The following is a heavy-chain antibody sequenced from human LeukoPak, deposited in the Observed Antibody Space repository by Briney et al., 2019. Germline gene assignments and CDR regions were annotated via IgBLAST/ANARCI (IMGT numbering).Heavy chain of an antibody. D-gene: IGHD4-17*01. V-gene: IGHV3-7*01. Sequence: QPGGSLRLSCAASGFNFDAFFLSWVRQAPGEGLEWVANIKQDGSEKYYVDSVKGRFTISRDNAKNSLYLQMNSLRAEDTAVYYCATATSTDYFDYWGQGTLVTVSS. CDR2: IKQDGSEK. CDR3: ATATSTDYFDY. J-gene: IGHJ4*02. CDR1: GFNFDAFF.